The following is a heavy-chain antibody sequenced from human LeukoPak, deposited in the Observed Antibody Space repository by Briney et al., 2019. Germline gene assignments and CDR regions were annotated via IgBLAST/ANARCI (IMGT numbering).Heavy chain of an antibody. CDR1: GGSISTYY. Sequence: SETLSLTCTVSGGSISTYYWSWIRQPPGKGLEWIGYIYYSGSTVYNPSLKSRVTISVDTSKNQFSLRLTSVTAADTAVYYCARRRGYSNSPPFDYWGQGTLVTVSA. J-gene: IGHJ4*02. D-gene: IGHD6-6*01. V-gene: IGHV4-59*08. CDR2: IYYSGST. CDR3: ARRRGYSNSPPFDY.